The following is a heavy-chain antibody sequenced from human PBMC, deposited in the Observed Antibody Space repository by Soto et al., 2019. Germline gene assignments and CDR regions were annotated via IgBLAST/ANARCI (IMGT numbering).Heavy chain of an antibody. CDR2: INPNSGGT. Sequence: QVQLVQSGAEVKKPGASVKVSCKASGYTFTGYYMHWVRQAPGQGLEWMGWINPNSGGTNYAQKFHRGLTVTGATSLSYAYMERTRVGSDHTAVYYSGTGPPPSYDYYDGSGPPEPQYLDLWGRGTLVTVSS. J-gene: IGHJ2*01. CDR3: GTGPPPSYDYYDGSGPPEPQYLDL. V-gene: IGHV1-2*02. D-gene: IGHD3-22*01. CDR1: GYTFTGYY.